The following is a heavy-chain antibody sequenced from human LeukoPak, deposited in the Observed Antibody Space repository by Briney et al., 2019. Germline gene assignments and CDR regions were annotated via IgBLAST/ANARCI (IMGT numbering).Heavy chain of an antibody. D-gene: IGHD3-10*01. CDR2: INSDGSST. J-gene: IGHJ4*02. Sequence: GGSLRLSCAASGFTFSSYWMHWVRQAPGKGLVWVSRINSDGSSTNYADSVKGRFTISRDNSKNTLYLQMNSLRAEDTAVYYCAKRWFGELAIDYWGQGTLVTVSS. V-gene: IGHV3-74*01. CDR1: GFTFSSYW. CDR3: AKRWFGELAIDY.